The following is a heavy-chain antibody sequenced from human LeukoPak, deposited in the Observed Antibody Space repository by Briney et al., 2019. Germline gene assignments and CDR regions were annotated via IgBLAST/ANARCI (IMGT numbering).Heavy chain of an antibody. CDR1: GLTFNDYG. D-gene: IGHD3-22*01. Sequence: GVSLSLSCAVCGLTFNDYGMRGVRLAPGRAVVALPGISWNGCITSYAESVKGPFTISRDHAKNSLYLQMNSLRAEDTTLYYCARLSGYYLPDDYWGQGTLVSVSS. CDR2: ISWNGCIT. CDR3: ARLSGYYLPDDY. V-gene: IGHV3-20*04. J-gene: IGHJ4*02.